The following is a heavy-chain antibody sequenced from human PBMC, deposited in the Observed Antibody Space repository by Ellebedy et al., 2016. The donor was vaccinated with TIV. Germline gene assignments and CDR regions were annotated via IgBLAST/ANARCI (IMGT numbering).Heavy chain of an antibody. Sequence: GESLKISCAASGFTFSSYAMTWVRQAPGKGLEWVSAMRGTAGSTNYADSVKGRFTISRDNSKNTLYLQMNDLRVEDTPVYYCAKGTSSGWYFDSWGQGTLVTVPS. D-gene: IGHD6-19*01. CDR2: MRGTAGST. CDR3: AKGTSSGWYFDS. CDR1: GFTFSSYA. J-gene: IGHJ4*02. V-gene: IGHV3-23*01.